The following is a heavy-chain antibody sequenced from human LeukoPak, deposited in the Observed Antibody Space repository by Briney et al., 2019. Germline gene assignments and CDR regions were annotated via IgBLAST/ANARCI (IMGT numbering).Heavy chain of an antibody. Sequence: SETLSLTCTVSGGSISTYYWSWIRQPPGKGLEWIGYIYYIGNTNYNPSLKSRVTISVDTSKNQFSLKLSSVAAADTAVYYCARLYYDILTGYFYLDSWGQGTLVTVSS. CDR1: GGSISTYY. CDR3: ARLYYDILTGYFYLDS. CDR2: IYYIGNT. D-gene: IGHD3-9*01. V-gene: IGHV4-59*08. J-gene: IGHJ5*01.